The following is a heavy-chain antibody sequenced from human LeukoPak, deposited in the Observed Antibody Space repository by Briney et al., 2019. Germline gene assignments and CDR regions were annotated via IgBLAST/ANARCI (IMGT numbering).Heavy chain of an antibody. V-gene: IGHV3-23*01. Sequence: PGGSLRLSCAASGFTFSSYAMSWVCQAPGKGLEWVSPMSGSGGSTYYADSVKGRFTISRDNSKNTLYLQMNSLRAEDTAVYYCAKETYYYDSSGYYPLDYWGQGTLVTVSS. J-gene: IGHJ4*02. D-gene: IGHD3-22*01. CDR1: GFTFSSYA. CDR2: MSGSGGST. CDR3: AKETYYYDSSGYYPLDY.